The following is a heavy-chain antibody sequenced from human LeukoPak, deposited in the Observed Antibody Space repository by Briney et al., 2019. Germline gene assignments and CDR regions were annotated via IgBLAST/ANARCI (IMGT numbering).Heavy chain of an antibody. J-gene: IGHJ6*04. CDR1: GLTLSNAY. V-gene: IGHV3-15*01. CDR3: AELGITMIGGV. CDR2: IKSKPDGGTT. D-gene: IGHD3-10*02. Sequence: GGSLRLSCAASGLTLSNAYMSWARQAPGKGLEWVGRIKSKPDGGTTDFAAPVKGRFIISRDDSKNTLYLQMNSLRAEDTAVYYCAELGITMIGGVWGKGTTVTISS.